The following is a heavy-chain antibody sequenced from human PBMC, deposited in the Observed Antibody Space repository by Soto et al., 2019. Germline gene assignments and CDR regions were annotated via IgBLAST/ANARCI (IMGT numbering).Heavy chain of an antibody. V-gene: IGHV4-34*01. J-gene: IGHJ6*02. CDR3: ARVSARTLRYFDWLSANYYYGMDV. CDR2: INHSGST. D-gene: IGHD3-9*01. CDR1: CGSFIGYY. Sequence: SETLCLTGAVYCGSFIGYYWSWIRQPPGKGLDCIGEINHSGSTNYNPSLKSRVTISVDTSKNQFSLKLSSVTAADTAVYYCARVSARTLRYFDWLSANYYYGMDVWGQGTTVTVSS.